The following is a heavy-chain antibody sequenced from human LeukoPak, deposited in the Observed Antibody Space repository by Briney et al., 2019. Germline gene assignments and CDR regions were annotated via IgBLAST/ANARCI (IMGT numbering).Heavy chain of an antibody. CDR3: ARARAFYGDSPSSFDY. V-gene: IGHV1-8*01. CDR1: GYTFTSYD. Sequence: ASVKVSCKASGYTFTSYDINWVRQATGQGPEWMGWMNPNSGNTGYAQKFQGRVTMTRNTSISTAYMEVSSLRSEDTAVYYCARARAFYGDSPSSFDYWGQGTLVTVSS. D-gene: IGHD4-17*01. J-gene: IGHJ4*02. CDR2: MNPNSGNT.